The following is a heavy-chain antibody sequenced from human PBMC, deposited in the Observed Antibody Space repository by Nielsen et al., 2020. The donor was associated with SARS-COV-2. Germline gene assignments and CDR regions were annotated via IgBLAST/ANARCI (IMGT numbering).Heavy chain of an antibody. D-gene: IGHD1-26*01. CDR3: AREEQADAFDI. CDR2: IYYSGST. CDR1: GGAFSSGGYY. V-gene: IGHV4-31*03. Sequence: SETLSLTFTVSGGAFSSGGYYWSWIRQHPGKGLEWIGYIYYSGSTYYNPSLKSRVTISVDTSKNQFSLKLSSVTAADTAVYYCAREEQADAFDIWGQGTMVTVSS. J-gene: IGHJ3*02.